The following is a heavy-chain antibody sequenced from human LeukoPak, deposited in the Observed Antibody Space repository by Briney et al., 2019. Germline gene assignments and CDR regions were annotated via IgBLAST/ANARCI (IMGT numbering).Heavy chain of an antibody. D-gene: IGHD2/OR15-2a*01. CDR3: ARGTFDGYFDY. Sequence: GGSLRLSCVASGFTFSSYAMHWVRQAPGKGLEWVAVISYDGSNKYYADSVKGRFTISRDNSKNTLYLQMNSLRAEDTAVYYCARGTFDGYFDYWGQGTLVTVSS. CDR1: GFTFSSYA. V-gene: IGHV3-30-3*01. J-gene: IGHJ4*02. CDR2: ISYDGSNK.